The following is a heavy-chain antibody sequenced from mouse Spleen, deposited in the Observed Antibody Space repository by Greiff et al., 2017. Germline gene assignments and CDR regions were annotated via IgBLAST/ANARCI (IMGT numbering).Heavy chain of an antibody. Sequence: EVQRVESGGGLVKPGGSLKLSCAASGFTFSSYAMSWVRQTPEKRLEWVATISSGGSYTYYPDSVKGRFTISRDNAKNTLYLQMSSLRSEDTAMYYCARGGPFDYWGQGTTLTVSS. D-gene: IGHD3-3*01. CDR3: ARGGPFDY. CDR2: ISSGGSYT. CDR1: GFTFSSYA. J-gene: IGHJ2*01. V-gene: IGHV5-9-3*01.